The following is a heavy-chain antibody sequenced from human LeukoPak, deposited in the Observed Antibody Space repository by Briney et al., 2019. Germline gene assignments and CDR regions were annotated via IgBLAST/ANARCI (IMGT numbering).Heavy chain of an antibody. J-gene: IGHJ4*02. CDR3: ARSPSPYSRGWYFDY. V-gene: IGHV6-1*01. D-gene: IGHD6-19*01. Sequence: SQTLSLTCAISGDSVSINSAAWNWIRQSPSRGLEWLGRSYQRAKWYNDYAVSVKSRITINPDISKNQFSLQLNSVTPEDMAVYYCARSPSPYSRGWYFDYWGQGTLVTVSS. CDR1: GDSVSINSAA. CDR2: SYQRAKWYN.